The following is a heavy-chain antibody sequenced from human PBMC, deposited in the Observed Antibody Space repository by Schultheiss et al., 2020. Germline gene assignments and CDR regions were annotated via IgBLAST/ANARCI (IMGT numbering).Heavy chain of an antibody. D-gene: IGHD6-13*01. CDR3: ARSSSSWYPGAFDI. Sequence: ASVKDSFKASGGTFSSYTISWVRQATGQGLEWMGWMNPNSGNTGYAQKFQGRVTMTRNTSISTAYMELSSLRSEDTAVYYCARSSSSWYPGAFDIWGQGTMVTVSS. CDR2: MNPNSGNT. CDR1: GGTFSSYT. V-gene: IGHV1-8*02. J-gene: IGHJ3*02.